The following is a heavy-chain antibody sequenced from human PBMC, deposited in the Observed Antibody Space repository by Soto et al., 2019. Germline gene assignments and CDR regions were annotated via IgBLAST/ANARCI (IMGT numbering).Heavy chain of an antibody. V-gene: IGHV3-23*01. J-gene: IGHJ4*02. CDR1: GFTFSSYA. D-gene: IGHD3-16*02. Sequence: EVPLLESGGGLVQPGGSLRLSCAASGFTFSSYAMSWVRQAPGKGLEWVSAISGRGGNTYYADSVKGRFTISRDNSNNALYLLMNSLRAEYTGVYYCANEGGSYRGGSFDYWGQGTLVTVSS. CDR3: ANEGGSYRGGSFDY. CDR2: ISGRGGNT.